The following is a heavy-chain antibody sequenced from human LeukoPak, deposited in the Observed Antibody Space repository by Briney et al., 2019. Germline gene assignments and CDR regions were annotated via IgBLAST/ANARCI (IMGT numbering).Heavy chain of an antibody. CDR3: AKSRSEYFDVGETFHH. CDR1: AFSFDDYA. D-gene: IGHD3-9*01. J-gene: IGHJ1*01. V-gene: IGHV3-9*01. Sequence: GGSLRLACATSAFSFDDYAMDWVRQAPEKGLEWVSGISWSSSTMGYADSVTGRFTISRDNAKKSLYLQMDSLRTEDTAFYYCAKSRSEYFDVGETFHHWGQGTLVTVSS. CDR2: ISWSSSTM.